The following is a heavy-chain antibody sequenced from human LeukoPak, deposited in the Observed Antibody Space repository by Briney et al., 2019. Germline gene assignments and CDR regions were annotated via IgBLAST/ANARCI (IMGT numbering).Heavy chain of an antibody. J-gene: IGHJ4*02. Sequence: PGRSLRLSCAASGFTFSMYWMTWVRQAPGKGLEWVATTKQDGKEKYYVDSLKGRFTNSRDNAKNSRYLQMNSLRAEDTAVYYCARDSGWGLLRSDYWGQGTLVTVSS. CDR2: TKQDGKEK. D-gene: IGHD1-26*01. CDR3: ARDSGWGLLRSDY. V-gene: IGHV3-7*05. CDR1: GFTFSMYW.